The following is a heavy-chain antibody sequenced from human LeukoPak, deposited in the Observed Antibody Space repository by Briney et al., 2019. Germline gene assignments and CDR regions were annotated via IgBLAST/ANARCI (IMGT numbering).Heavy chain of an antibody. D-gene: IGHD1-26*01. Sequence: GASVKVSCKTSGYTFSGYGISWVRQAPGQGLEWMGWITGNNVNTNYAPSLQGRVTMTTDTSTNTAYMELTSLRSDGTAVYYCARDQRNSGSYRFEYWGQGTLVTVSS. CDR2: ITGNNVNT. CDR1: GYTFSGYG. V-gene: IGHV1-18*01. J-gene: IGHJ4*02. CDR3: ARDQRNSGSYRFEY.